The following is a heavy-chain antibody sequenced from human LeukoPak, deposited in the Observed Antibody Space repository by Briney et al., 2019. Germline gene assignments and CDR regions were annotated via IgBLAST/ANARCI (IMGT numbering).Heavy chain of an antibody. D-gene: IGHD3-10*01. CDR3: ARELFDFDY. J-gene: IGHJ4*02. Sequence: GGSLRLSCAASAFTFSSYAMTWVRQAPGKGLEWVSEITGSGGSTYYADSVKGRFTISRDNSRNTLYLQMNSLRAEDTAVCYCARELFDFDYWGQGTLVTVSS. CDR2: ITGSGGST. V-gene: IGHV3-23*01. CDR1: AFTFSSYA.